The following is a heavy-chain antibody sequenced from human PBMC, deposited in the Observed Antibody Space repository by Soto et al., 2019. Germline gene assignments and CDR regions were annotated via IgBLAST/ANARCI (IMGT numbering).Heavy chain of an antibody. CDR3: ARDCSSANCYRGGFDP. CDR1: VLTFSSYW. CDR2: IKQDGNEK. J-gene: IGHJ5*02. Sequence: HPGGSLRLSCAASVLTFSSYWMSWVRQAPGKGLEWVANIKQDGNEKYYVDSVKGRFTISRDNAKNSRYLQMNSLRAEDTAVYYCARDCSSANCYRGGFDPWGQGTLVTVSS. V-gene: IGHV3-7*01. D-gene: IGHD2-2*01.